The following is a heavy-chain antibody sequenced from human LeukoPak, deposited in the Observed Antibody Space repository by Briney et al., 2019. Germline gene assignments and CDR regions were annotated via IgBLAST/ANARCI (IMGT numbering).Heavy chain of an antibody. CDR2: IVVGSGNT. J-gene: IGHJ3*01. CDR1: GFTFTSSA. Sequence: SVKVSCKASGFTFTSSAVQWVRQARGQRLEWIGWIVVGSGNTNYAQKFQERVTITRDMSTSTVYMELSSLRSEDTAVYYCAAEGRPTVVTFRKGSVDLWGQGTMVTVSS. D-gene: IGHD4-23*01. V-gene: IGHV1-58*01. CDR3: AAEGRPTVVTFRKGSVDL.